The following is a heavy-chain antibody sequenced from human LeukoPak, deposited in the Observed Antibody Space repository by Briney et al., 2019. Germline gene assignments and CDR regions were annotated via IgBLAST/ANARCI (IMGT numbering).Heavy chain of an antibody. CDR3: ARHTAMAPKLDY. CDR1: GFTSSGNY. Sequence: GGPLKFSFAASGFTSSGNYMTWFRQAPGKGLDWVSVIYSGGSTYYADSVKGRFTISRDNSKNTLYLQMNSLRAEDTAVYYCARHTAMAPKLDYWGQGTLVTVSS. J-gene: IGHJ4*02. D-gene: IGHD5-18*01. V-gene: IGHV3-53*01. CDR2: IYSGGST.